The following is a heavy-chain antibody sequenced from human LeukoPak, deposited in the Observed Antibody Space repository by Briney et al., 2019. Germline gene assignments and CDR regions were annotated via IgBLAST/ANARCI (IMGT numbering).Heavy chain of an antibody. J-gene: IGHJ4*02. Sequence: GESLKISCTASGYSFINYWIGWVRQMPGKCLEWMGIIYPGDSDTRYSPSFQGQVTISADKSISTAYLQWSSLKASDTAMYYCARLGSSSAIDYWGQGTLVTVSS. CDR3: ARLGSSSAIDY. V-gene: IGHV5-51*01. D-gene: IGHD6-6*01. CDR1: GYSFINYW. CDR2: IYPGDSDT.